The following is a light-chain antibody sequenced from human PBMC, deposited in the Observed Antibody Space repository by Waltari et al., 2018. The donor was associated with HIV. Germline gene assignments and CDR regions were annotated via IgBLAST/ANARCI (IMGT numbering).Light chain of an antibody. J-gene: IGLJ3*02. CDR2: STN. V-gene: IGLV8-61*01. CDR3: VLYMGSGILV. Sequence: QTVVTQEPSFSVSPGGTVTLTCGLSSGSVSPSYYPSWYQQTPGQAPRTRIYSTNPLSSGVPVRFSGSILGNKAALTITGAQADDESDYYCVLYMGSGILVFGGGTKLTVL. CDR1: SGSVSPSYY.